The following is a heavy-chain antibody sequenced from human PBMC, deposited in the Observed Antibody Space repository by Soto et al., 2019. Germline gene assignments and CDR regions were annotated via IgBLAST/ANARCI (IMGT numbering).Heavy chain of an antibody. J-gene: IGHJ4*02. CDR3: ARESDSSSSGGIFGY. V-gene: IGHV1-46*01. CDR1: RYTFTSYY. D-gene: IGHD6-6*01. Sequence: RASVKVSCKASRYTFTSYYMHWVRQAPAQGLEWMGIINPSGGSTNYAQKFQGRVTMTRDTSTSTVYMELSSLRSEDTAVYYWARESDSSSSGGIFGYWGQGTLVTVSS. CDR2: INPSGGST.